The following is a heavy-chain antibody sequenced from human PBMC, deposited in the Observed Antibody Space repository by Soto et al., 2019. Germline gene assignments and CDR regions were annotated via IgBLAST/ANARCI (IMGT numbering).Heavy chain of an antibody. V-gene: IGHV3-30*03. CDR3: ARVIRADSTSSNFYYYSGLDV. CDR1: GFTFSTYG. D-gene: IGHD6-6*01. CDR2: ISNNGINK. Sequence: GSLRLSGAASGFTFSTYGMHWVRQAPGKGLEWLAVISNNGINKYYADSVKGRFTISRDNSKDTLFLQMNSLRGEDTAIYYCARVIRADSTSSNFYYYSGLDVWGQGTTVSVSS. J-gene: IGHJ6*02.